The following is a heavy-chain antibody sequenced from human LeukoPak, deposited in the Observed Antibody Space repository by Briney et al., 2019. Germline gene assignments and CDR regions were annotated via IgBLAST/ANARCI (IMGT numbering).Heavy chain of an antibody. D-gene: IGHD3-16*01. V-gene: IGHV1-69*05. J-gene: IGHJ4*02. CDR3: ARPRGGGDTHYYFDY. CDR2: IIPIFGTA. Sequence: GSSVKVSCKASGGTFSSYAISWVRQAPGQGLEWMGRIIPIFGTANYAQKFQGRVTITTDESTSTAYMELSSLRSEDTAVYYCARPRGGGDTHYYFDYWGQGTLVTVSS. CDR1: GGTFSSYA.